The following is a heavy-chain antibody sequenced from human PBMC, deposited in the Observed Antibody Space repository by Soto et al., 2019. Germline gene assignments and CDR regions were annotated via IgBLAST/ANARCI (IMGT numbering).Heavy chain of an antibody. D-gene: IGHD3-22*01. CDR1: GYTFTDFW. J-gene: IGHJ4*02. CDR3: ARRDYYDSTAYFY. CDR2: VYPDDSDT. V-gene: IGHV5-51*01. Sequence: PGESLKISCKGSGYTFTDFWIAWVRQMPGKGLEWMGLVYPDDSDTRYSPSLQGQVTISADKSISTAYLQWRSLKASGTAMYYCARRDYYDSTAYFYWGQGTLVTVSS.